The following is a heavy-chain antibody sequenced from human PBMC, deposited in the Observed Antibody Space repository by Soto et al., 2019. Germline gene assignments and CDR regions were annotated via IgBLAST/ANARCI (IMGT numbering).Heavy chain of an antibody. CDR3: ATSQYYDFWSGYGH. CDR1: GYTLTELS. CDR2: FDPEDGET. Sequence: ASVKVSCKVSGYTLTELSMHWVRQAPGKGLEWMGGFDPEDGETIYAQKFQGRVTMTEDTSTDTAYMELSSLRSEDTALYYCATSQYYDFWSGYGHWGQGTLVTVSS. V-gene: IGHV1-24*01. J-gene: IGHJ4*02. D-gene: IGHD3-3*01.